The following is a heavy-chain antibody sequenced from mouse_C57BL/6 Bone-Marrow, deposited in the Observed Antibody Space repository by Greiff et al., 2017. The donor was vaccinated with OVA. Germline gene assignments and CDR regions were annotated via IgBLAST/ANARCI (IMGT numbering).Heavy chain of an antibody. J-gene: IGHJ1*03. CDR3: ARYSNYVWYFDV. Sequence: EVQLQQSVAELVRPGASVKLSCTASGFNIKNTYMHWVKQRPEQGLEWIGRIDPANGNTKYAPKFQGKATITADTSSNTAYLHLTSLTSEDPAIYYCARYSNYVWYFDVWGTGTTVTVSS. D-gene: IGHD2-5*01. V-gene: IGHV14-3*01. CDR1: GFNIKNTY. CDR2: IDPANGNT.